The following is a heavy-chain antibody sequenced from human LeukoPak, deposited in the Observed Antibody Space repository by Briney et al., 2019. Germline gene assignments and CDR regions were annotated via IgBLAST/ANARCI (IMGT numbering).Heavy chain of an antibody. Sequence: PGGSLRLSCAASGFTFSSYGMHWVRQAPGMGLEWVAVISYDGSNKYYADSVKGRFTISRDNSKNTLYLQMNSLRAEDTAVYYCAKDLLGYCSSTSCSRYYGMDVWGQGTTVTVSS. CDR3: AKDLLGYCSSTSCSRYYGMDV. D-gene: IGHD2-2*01. V-gene: IGHV3-30*18. CDR1: GFTFSSYG. J-gene: IGHJ6*02. CDR2: ISYDGSNK.